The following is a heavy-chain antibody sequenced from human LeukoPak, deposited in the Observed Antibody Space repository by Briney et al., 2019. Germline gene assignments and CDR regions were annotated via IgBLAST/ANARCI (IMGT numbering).Heavy chain of an antibody. Sequence: GGSLRLSCAASGFTFSSYWMHWVRQAPGKGLEWVANIKQDGSEKYYVDSVKGRFTISRDNAKNSLYLQMNSLRAEDTAVYYCARDRITMVRGVIIPDNWFDPWGQGTLVTVSS. V-gene: IGHV3-7*01. CDR1: GFTFSSYW. CDR3: ARDRITMVRGVIIPDNWFDP. D-gene: IGHD3-10*01. CDR2: IKQDGSEK. J-gene: IGHJ5*02.